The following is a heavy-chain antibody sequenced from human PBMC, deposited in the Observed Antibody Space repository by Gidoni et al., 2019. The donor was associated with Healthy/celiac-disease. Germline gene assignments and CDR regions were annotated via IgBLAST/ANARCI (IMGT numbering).Heavy chain of an antibody. D-gene: IGHD3-3*01. CDR2: ISGSGGST. Sequence: EVQLLESGGGLVQPGGSLRLSCAASGFTFSSYAMSWVRQAPGKGLEWVSAISGSGGSTYYADSVKGRFTISRDNSKNTLYLQMNSLRAEDTAVYYCAKDPKGVLWSGHWFDPWGQGTLVTVSS. CDR1: GFTFSSYA. CDR3: AKDPKGVLWSGHWFDP. V-gene: IGHV3-23*01. J-gene: IGHJ5*02.